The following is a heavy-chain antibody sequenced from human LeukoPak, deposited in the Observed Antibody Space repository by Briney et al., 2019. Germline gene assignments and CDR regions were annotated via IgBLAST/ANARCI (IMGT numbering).Heavy chain of an antibody. CDR3: AKGDVVTAIPGCFDY. CDR1: GFPLISLA. J-gene: IGHJ4*02. Sequence: PGGSLRLSCAASGFPLISLAMSSVGPAAGKGVDWVSSFSGSGGSTYDADSVNGRFTISRDNSKNTLYLQMNSPRAEDAAVYYCAKGDVVTAIPGCFDYWGQGTLVTVSS. D-gene: IGHD2-21*02. CDR2: FSGSGGST. V-gene: IGHV3-23*01.